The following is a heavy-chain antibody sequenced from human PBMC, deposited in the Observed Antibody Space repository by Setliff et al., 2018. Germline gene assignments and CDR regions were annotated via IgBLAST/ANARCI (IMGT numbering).Heavy chain of an antibody. J-gene: IGHJ4*02. CDR3: LRLVRYCTKIACQATSGDEV. Sequence: ASVKVSCKASGYTLSNSILSWVRQAPGQGLEWVGGISAYNGKTYFAQKFQDRITLTTDTSTNTGYLELRGLRSDDTAVYYCLRLVRYCTKIACQATSGDEVWGLGTLVTVSS. CDR2: ISAYNGKT. D-gene: IGHD2-8*01. V-gene: IGHV1-18*01. CDR1: GYTLSNSI.